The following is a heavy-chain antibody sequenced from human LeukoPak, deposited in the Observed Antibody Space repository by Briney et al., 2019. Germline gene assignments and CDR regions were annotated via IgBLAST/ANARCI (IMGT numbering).Heavy chain of an antibody. D-gene: IGHD2-21*02. CDR1: GFTFGDYA. J-gene: IGHJ4*02. V-gene: IGHV3-49*04. Sequence: GGSLRLSCTASGFTFGDYAMSWVRQAPGKGLEWVGFIRSKAYGGTTEYAASVKGRFTISRDDSKSIAYLQMNSLKTEDTAVYYCSREAYCGGDCHFDYWGQGTLVTVSS. CDR3: SREAYCGGDCHFDY. CDR2: IRSKAYGGTT.